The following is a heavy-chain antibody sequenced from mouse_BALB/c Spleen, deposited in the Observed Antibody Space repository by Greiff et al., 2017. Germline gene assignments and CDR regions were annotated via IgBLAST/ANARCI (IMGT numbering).Heavy chain of an antibody. Sequence: EVKLMESGGGLVQPGGSLKLSCAASGFTFSSYTMSWVRQTPEKRLEWVAYISNGGGSTYYPDTVKGRFTISRDNAKNTLYLQMSSLKSEDTAMYYCARHNGGFAYWGQGTLVTVSA. J-gene: IGHJ3*01. CDR1: GFTFSSYT. CDR2: ISNGGGST. CDR3: ARHNGGFAY. V-gene: IGHV5-12-2*01.